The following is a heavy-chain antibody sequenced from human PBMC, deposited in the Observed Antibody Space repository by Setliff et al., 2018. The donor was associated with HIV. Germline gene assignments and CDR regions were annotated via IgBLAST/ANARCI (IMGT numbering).Heavy chain of an antibody. D-gene: IGHD1-26*01. CDR2: IYHSGST. CDR1: GGSIRSGSYY. Sequence: PSETLSLTCTVSGGSIRSGSYYWSWIRQHQEKGLEWIGYIYHSGSTYYNPSLKSRVSISIDMSKNQFYLKLNSVTAAVTAVYYCARDEGAGPVDSWGRGTLVTVSS. J-gene: IGHJ4*02. CDR3: ARDEGAGPVDS. V-gene: IGHV4-31*03.